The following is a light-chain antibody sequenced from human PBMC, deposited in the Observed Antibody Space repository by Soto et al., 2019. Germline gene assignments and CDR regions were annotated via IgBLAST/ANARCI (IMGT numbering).Light chain of an antibody. CDR1: STNIGAGYD. V-gene: IGLV1-40*01. J-gene: IGLJ1*01. Sequence: QSVLTQPPSVSGAPGQRVTISCTGRSTNIGAGYDVHWYQQLPGTAPKLLIYGNSNRPSGVPDRFSGSKSGTSASLAITGLQAEDEADYDCQSYDSSLSGSRVFGTGTKVTVL. CDR3: QSYDSSLSGSRV. CDR2: GNS.